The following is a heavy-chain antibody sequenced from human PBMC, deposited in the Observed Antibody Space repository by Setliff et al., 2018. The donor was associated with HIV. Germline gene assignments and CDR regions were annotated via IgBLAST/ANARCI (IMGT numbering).Heavy chain of an antibody. J-gene: IGHJ5*02. CDR1: GYTFTRYG. D-gene: IGHD2-15*01. Sequence: ASVKVSCKASGYTFTRYGISWVRQAPGLGLEWMGWISAYNGDSNYAQRLQGRVTMTTDTSTSTAYMELRSLRSDDTAVYYCARDLVVVAPYYCFDPWGQGTLVTVSS. V-gene: IGHV1-18*01. CDR3: ARDLVVVAPYYCFDP. CDR2: ISAYNGDS.